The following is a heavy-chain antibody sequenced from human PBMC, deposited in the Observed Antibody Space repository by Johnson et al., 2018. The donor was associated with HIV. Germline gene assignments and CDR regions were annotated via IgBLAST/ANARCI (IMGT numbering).Heavy chain of an antibody. J-gene: IGHJ3*02. CDR2: ISYDGSNK. CDR3: AKERAYIRTFDI. CDR1: GFTLSTYG. V-gene: IGHV3-30*18. D-gene: IGHD5-18*01. Sequence: QVQLVESGGGVVQPGRSLRLSCAASGFTLSTYGMHWVRQAPGKGLEWVAVISYDGSNKYYADSVKGRFTISRDNAKASVSLRMNSLRAEDTAVYYCAKERAYIRTFDIWGQGTLVTVSS.